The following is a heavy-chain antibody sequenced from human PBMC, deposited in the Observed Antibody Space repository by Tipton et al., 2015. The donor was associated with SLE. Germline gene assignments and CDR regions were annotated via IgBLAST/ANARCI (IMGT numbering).Heavy chain of an antibody. D-gene: IGHD7-27*01. CDR2: IYYNGNT. Sequence: TLSLTCTIYGGSIGSDYWSWIRQPPGRGLEWIGWIYYNGNTNYNPSLKSRVTISVDTSKNQFSLKLSSVTAADTAVYYCARDPNGGYGSFDYWGLGALVTVSS. J-gene: IGHJ4*02. CDR1: GGSIGSDY. V-gene: IGHV4-59*12. CDR3: ARDPNGGYGSFDY.